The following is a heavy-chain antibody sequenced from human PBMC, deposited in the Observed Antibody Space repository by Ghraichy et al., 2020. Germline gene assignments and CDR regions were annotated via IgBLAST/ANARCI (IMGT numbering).Heavy chain of an antibody. CDR1: GFTFRTYA. D-gene: IGHD1/OR15-1a*01. Sequence: LSLTCAASGFTFRTYAMSWVRQAPGKGLECVSAITDNGGTTYDAESVKGRFTISRENSKNTLILKMNSLRGEDTAVYYCANFARDWHNEYLQHSGQGALVTVSS. J-gene: IGHJ1*01. V-gene: IGHV3-23*01. CDR2: ITDNGGTT. CDR3: ANFARDWHNEYLQH.